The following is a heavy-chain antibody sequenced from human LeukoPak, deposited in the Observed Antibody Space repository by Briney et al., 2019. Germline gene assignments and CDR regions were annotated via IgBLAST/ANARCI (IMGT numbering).Heavy chain of an antibody. Sequence: GASVKVSCKASGYSFTSYAMHWVRQAPGQRLEWMGWMNPNSGNTGYAQKFQGRVTITRNTSISTAYMELSSLRSEDTAVYYCARGRRLEYQLLLFDYWGQGTLVTVSS. CDR1: GYSFTSYA. J-gene: IGHJ4*02. CDR2: MNPNSGNT. CDR3: ARGRRLEYQLLLFDY. V-gene: IGHV1-8*01. D-gene: IGHD2-2*01.